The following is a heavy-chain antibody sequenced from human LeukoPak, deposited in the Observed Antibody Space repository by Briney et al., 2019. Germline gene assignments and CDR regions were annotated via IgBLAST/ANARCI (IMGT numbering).Heavy chain of an antibody. J-gene: IGHJ4*02. D-gene: IGHD1-1*01. V-gene: IGHV3-23*01. Sequence: GGSLRLSCAASGLTFRNYAMSWVRQAPEKGLEWVSAISGYGYNTYYADSVQGRFTISRDNSKNSLYLQMNSLRVEDTAVYYCARDHNYAFDNWGQGTLVSVSS. CDR2: ISGYGYNT. CDR3: ARDHNYAFDN. CDR1: GLTFRNYA.